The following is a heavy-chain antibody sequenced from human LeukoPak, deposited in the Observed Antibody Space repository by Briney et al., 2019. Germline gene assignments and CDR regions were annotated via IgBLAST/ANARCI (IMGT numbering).Heavy chain of an antibody. Sequence: GGSLRLSCAASGFNFSNYAMSWVRQAPGKGLEWVSAISGSGGSTYYADPVKGRFTISRDNSKNTLYLQMNSLRAEDTAVYYCARDRITMVRGVIHTYYYYMDVWGKGTTVTISS. D-gene: IGHD3-10*01. CDR2: ISGSGGST. CDR1: GFNFSNYA. CDR3: ARDRITMVRGVIHTYYYYMDV. V-gene: IGHV3-23*01. J-gene: IGHJ6*03.